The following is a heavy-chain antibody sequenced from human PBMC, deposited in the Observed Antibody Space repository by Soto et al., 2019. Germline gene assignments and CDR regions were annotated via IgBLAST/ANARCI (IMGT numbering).Heavy chain of an antibody. V-gene: IGHV4-59*01. CDR2: IYYSGST. CDR3: AGLYYYGSGLNYYYYYGMDV. J-gene: IGHJ6*02. CDR1: GGSISSYY. Sequence: SETLSLTCTVSGGSISSYYWSWIRQPPGKGLEWIGYIYYSGSTNYNPSLKSRVTISVDTSKNQFSLKLSSVTAADTAVYYCAGLYYYGSGLNYYYYYGMDVWGQGTTVT. D-gene: IGHD3-10*01.